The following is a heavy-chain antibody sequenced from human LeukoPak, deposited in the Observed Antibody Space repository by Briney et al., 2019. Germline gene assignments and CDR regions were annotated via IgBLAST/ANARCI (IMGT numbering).Heavy chain of an antibody. CDR3: ARIPSGDVDTAMVMYYHYGMDV. D-gene: IGHD5-18*01. J-gene: IGHJ6*02. Sequence: GSSVKVSCKASGGTFSSHTISWARQAPEQGLEWMGRIIPLFGIVNYAEKFQDRVTITADKSTSTAYMEVSSLRSEDTAVYYCARIPSGDVDTAMVMYYHYGMDVWGQGTTVTVSS. CDR2: IIPLFGIV. CDR1: GGTFSSHT. V-gene: IGHV1-69*02.